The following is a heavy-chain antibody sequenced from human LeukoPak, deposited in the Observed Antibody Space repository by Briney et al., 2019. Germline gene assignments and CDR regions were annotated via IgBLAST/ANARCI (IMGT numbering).Heavy chain of an antibody. V-gene: IGHV4-61*02. J-gene: IGHJ3*02. CDR1: GGSVSSGSYY. CDR2: IYTSGST. CDR3: ARDLHGDYGGDAFDI. Sequence: PSETLSLTCTVSGGSVSSGSYYWSWIRQPAGKGLEWIGRIYTSGSTNYNPSLKSRVTISVDTSKNQFSLKLSSVTAADTAVYYCARDLHGDYGGDAFDIWGQGTMVTVSS. D-gene: IGHD4-17*01.